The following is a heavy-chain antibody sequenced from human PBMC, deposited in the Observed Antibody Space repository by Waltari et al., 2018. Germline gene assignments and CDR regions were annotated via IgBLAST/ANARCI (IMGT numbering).Heavy chain of an antibody. D-gene: IGHD3-9*01. CDR2: INHSGST. V-gene: IGHV4-34*01. CDR1: GGSFSGYY. CDR3: ARDRIRYFDWLLARNYFDY. Sequence: QVQLQQWGAGLLKPSETLSLTCAVYGGSFSGYYWSWIRQPPGKGLEWIGEINHSGSTNYNPSLKSRVTISVDTSKNQFSLKLSSVTAADTAVYYCARDRIRYFDWLLARNYFDYWGQGTLVTVSS. J-gene: IGHJ4*02.